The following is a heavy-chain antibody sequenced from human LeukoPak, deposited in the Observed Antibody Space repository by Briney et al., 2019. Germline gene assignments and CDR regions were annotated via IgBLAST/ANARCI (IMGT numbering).Heavy chain of an antibody. CDR1: GFTFSSYD. CDR3: ARGGYSSGWYPLYYYYYGMDV. CDR2: IGTAGDT. J-gene: IGHJ6*02. D-gene: IGHD6-19*01. Sequence: GGSLRVSCADSGFTFSSYDMHWVRQATGKGLEWVSAIGTAGDTYYPGSVKGRFTISRENAKNSLYLQMNSLRAGDTAVYYCARGGYSSGWYPLYYYYYGMDVWGQGTTVTVSS. V-gene: IGHV3-13*01.